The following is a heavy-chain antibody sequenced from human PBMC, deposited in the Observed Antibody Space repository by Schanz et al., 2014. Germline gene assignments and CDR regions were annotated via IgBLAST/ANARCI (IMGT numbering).Heavy chain of an antibody. V-gene: IGHV3-23*01. D-gene: IGHD6-13*01. CDR1: GFTFSSYA. CDR2: FNDGGVNK. J-gene: IGHJ4*02. CDR3: AKSQGSSFDS. Sequence: EVQLLESGGGLVQPGGSLRLSCAASGFTFSSYAMSWVRQAPGKGLEWVSSFNDGGVNKYYADSVKGRFTISSDNSKSTLYPEISSLRAEDTAVYYCAKSQGSSFDSWGQGTLVTVSS.